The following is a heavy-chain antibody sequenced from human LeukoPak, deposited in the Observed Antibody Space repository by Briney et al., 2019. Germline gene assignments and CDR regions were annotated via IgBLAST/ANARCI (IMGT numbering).Heavy chain of an antibody. J-gene: IGHJ4*02. CDR2: MKPNSGNT. D-gene: IGHD5-18*01. Sequence: ASVKVSCKASGYTFTSYDINWVRQATGQGLEWMGWMKPNSGNTGYAQKFQGRVTMTRNTSINTAYMELSSLRSEDTAVYYCAREGESYGLRHFDYWGQGTLVTVSS. V-gene: IGHV1-8*01. CDR3: AREGESYGLRHFDY. CDR1: GYTFTSYD.